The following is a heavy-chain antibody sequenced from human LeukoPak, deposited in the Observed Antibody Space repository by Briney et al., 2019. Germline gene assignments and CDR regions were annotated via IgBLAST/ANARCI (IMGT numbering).Heavy chain of an antibody. CDR3: ARDLDIVVVPAATNAGFNWFDP. J-gene: IGHJ5*02. D-gene: IGHD2-2*01. Sequence: GRSLRLSCAASGFTFSSYAIHWVRQAPGKGLEWVAVISYDGSNKYYADSVKGRFTISRDNSKNTLYLQMNSLRAEDTAVYYCARDLDIVVVPAATNAGFNWFDPWGQGTLVTVSS. V-gene: IGHV3-30*04. CDR1: GFTFSSYA. CDR2: ISYDGSNK.